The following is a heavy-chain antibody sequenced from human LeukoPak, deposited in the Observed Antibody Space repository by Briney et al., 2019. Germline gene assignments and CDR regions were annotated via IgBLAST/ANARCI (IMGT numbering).Heavy chain of an antibody. Sequence: PGGSLRLSCAASGFTFSSYSMNWVRQAPGKGLEWVSSISSSSSYIYYADSVKGRFTISRDNAKNSLYLQMHSLRAEDTAVYYCARGASSGYDPFGYWGQGTLVTVSS. V-gene: IGHV3-21*01. J-gene: IGHJ4*02. CDR2: ISSSSSYI. CDR3: ARGASSGYDPFGY. D-gene: IGHD5-12*01. CDR1: GFTFSSYS.